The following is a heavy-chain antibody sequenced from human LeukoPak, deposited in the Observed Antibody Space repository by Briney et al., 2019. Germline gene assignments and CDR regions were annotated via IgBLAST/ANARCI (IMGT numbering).Heavy chain of an antibody. D-gene: IGHD1-26*01. J-gene: IGHJ4*02. CDR2: INTDGSFT. CDR1: GFTFSDSW. CDR3: AREAKVGGALQY. Sequence: PGGSLRLSCAASGFTFSDSWMHWVRQAPGKGLVWVSRINTDGSFTRYADSVQGRFTISRDTAKNTLFLQMNSLRAEDTAVYYCAREAKVGGALQYWGQGILVTVSS. V-gene: IGHV3-74*01.